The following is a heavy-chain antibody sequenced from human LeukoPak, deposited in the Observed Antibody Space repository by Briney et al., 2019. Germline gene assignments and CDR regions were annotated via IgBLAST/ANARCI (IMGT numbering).Heavy chain of an antibody. CDR3: ARDGSPTSSGWYGPEDY. CDR2: ITSSSSYI. V-gene: IGHV3-21*01. J-gene: IGHJ4*02. D-gene: IGHD6-19*01. Sequence: PGGSLRLSCAASGFTFSSYSMNWVRQAPGKGLEWVSSITSSSSYIYYADSVKGRFTISKDNVKNSLYLQMSSLRAEDTAVYYCARDGSPTSSGWYGPEDYWGQGTLVTVSS. CDR1: GFTFSSYS.